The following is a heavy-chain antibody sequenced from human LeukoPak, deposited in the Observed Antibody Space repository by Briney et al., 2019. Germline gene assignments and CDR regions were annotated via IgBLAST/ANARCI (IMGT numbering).Heavy chain of an antibody. CDR1: GFTFSSYE. J-gene: IGHJ4*02. Sequence: GGSLRLSCAASGFTFSSYEMNWVPQAPGTGLEWVSYISQSRTTIYYADSVQGRFTISRDNAKNSLYLQMNSLRAEDTAVYYCATIMGTVWSDWGQGTLITVSS. V-gene: IGHV3-48*03. D-gene: IGHD1-26*01. CDR2: ISQSRTTI. CDR3: ATIMGTVWSD.